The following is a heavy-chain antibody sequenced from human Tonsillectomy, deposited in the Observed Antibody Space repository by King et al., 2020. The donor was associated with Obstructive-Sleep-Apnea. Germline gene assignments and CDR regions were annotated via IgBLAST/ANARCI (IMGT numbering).Heavy chain of an antibody. CDR1: GYTFTSYG. CDR3: ARADDFWSGYYREIDAFDI. Sequence: LQLVQSGAEVKKPGASVKVSCKASGYTFTSYGISWVRQAPGQGLEWMGWISAYNGNTNYAQKLQGRVTMTTDTSTSTAYMELRSLRSDDTAVYYCARADDFWSGYYREIDAFDIWGQGTMVTVSS. V-gene: IGHV1-18*04. D-gene: IGHD3-3*01. J-gene: IGHJ3*02. CDR2: ISAYNGNT.